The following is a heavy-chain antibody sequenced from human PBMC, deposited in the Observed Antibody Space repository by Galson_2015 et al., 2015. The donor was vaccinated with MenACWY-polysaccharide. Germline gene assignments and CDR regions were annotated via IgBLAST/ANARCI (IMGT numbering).Heavy chain of an antibody. J-gene: IGHJ6*02. CDR2: IDFRGRT. CDR3: ARPGYCSSTICTGHMDV. Sequence: ETMSLTCAVYGESFSNYYWNWIRQAPGKGLEWIGEIDFRGRTRYNPSLKSRVTISVDTSKNQFSLQVRSVTAADTAVYFRARPGYCSSTICTGHMDVWGQGTTVTVSS. V-gene: IGHV4-34*01. CDR1: GESFSNYY. D-gene: IGHD2-2*01.